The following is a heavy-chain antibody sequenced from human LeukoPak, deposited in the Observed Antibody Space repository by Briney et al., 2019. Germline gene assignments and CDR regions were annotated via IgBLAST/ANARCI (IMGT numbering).Heavy chain of an antibody. J-gene: IGHJ6*02. V-gene: IGHV4-39*07. Sequence: SETLSLTCTVSGGSISSSAYYWVWIRQPPGKGLEWIGEINHSGSTNYNPSLKSRVTISVDTSKNQFSLKLSSVTAADTAVYYCATQYDFWSGYYYYYGMDVWGQGTTVTVSS. CDR2: INHSGST. D-gene: IGHD3-3*01. CDR3: ATQYDFWSGYYYYYGMDV. CDR1: GGSISSSAYY.